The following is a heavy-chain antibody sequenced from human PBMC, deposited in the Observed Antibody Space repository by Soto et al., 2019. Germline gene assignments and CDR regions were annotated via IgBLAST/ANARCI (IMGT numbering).Heavy chain of an antibody. CDR2: INSDGSST. V-gene: IGHV3-74*01. CDR3: ARDPSPYYYDSSGYVYY. Sequence: EVQLVESGGGLVQPGGSLRLSCAASGFTFSSYWMHWVRQAPGKGLVWVSRINSDGSSTSYADSVKGRFTISRDNAKNTLYLQMNSLRAEDTAVYYCARDPSPYYYDSSGYVYYWGQGTLVTVSS. CDR1: GFTFSSYW. J-gene: IGHJ4*02. D-gene: IGHD3-22*01.